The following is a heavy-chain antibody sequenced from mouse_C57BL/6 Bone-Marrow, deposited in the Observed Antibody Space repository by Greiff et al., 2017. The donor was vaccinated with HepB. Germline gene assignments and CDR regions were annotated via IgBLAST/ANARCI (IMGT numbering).Heavy chain of an antibody. Sequence: QVQLQQPGAELVKPGASVKLSCKASGYTFTSYWMQWVKQRPGQGLEWIGEIDPSDSYTNYNQKFKGKATLTVDTSSSTAYMQLSSLTSEDSAVYYCAPKGDYFDYWGQGTTLTVSS. V-gene: IGHV1-50*01. CDR2: IDPSDSYT. CDR3: APKGDYFDY. J-gene: IGHJ2*01. CDR1: GYTFTSYW.